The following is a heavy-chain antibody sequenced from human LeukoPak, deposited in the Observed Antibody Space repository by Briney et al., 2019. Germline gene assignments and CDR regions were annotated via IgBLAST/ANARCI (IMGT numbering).Heavy chain of an antibody. CDR2: INPSGGST. V-gene: IGHV1-46*01. CDR3: AREGDYYDRSGYFQH. D-gene: IGHD3-22*01. CDR1: GYTFTSYY. J-gene: IGHJ1*01. Sequence: GASVKVSCKASGYTFTSYYMHWVRQAPGQGLEWMGIINPSGGSTSYAQKFQGRVTMTRDMSTSTVYMELSSLRSEDTAVYYCAREGDYYDRSGYFQHWGQGTLVTVSS.